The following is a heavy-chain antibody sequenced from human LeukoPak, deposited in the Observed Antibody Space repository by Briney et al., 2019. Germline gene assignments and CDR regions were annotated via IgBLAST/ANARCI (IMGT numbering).Heavy chain of an antibody. CDR3: ARDPGEGDPGRWFDP. V-gene: IGHV4-39*07. CDR2: IYYSGST. Sequence: SETLSLTCTVSGGSISSSSYYWGWIRQPPGKGLEWIGSIYYSGSTYYNPSLKSRVTISVDRSKNQFSLKLSSVTAADTAVYYCARDPGEGDPGRWFDPWGQGTLITVSS. D-gene: IGHD2-21*02. J-gene: IGHJ5*02. CDR1: GGSISSSSYY.